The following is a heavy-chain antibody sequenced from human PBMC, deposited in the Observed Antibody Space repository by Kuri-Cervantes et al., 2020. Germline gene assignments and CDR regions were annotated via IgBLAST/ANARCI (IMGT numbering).Heavy chain of an antibody. V-gene: IGHV1-58*01. CDR1: GFTFTSSA. J-gene: IGHJ4*02. CDR3: AADGGGGHVLVRDFDY. CDR2: IVVGSGNT. D-gene: IGHD3-10*01. Sequence: SVKVSCKASGFTFTSSAVQWVRQARGQRLEWIGWIVVGSGNTNYAQKFQERVTITRDLSTSTAYMELSSLRSEDTAVYYCAADGGGGHVLVRDFDYWGQGTLVTVSS.